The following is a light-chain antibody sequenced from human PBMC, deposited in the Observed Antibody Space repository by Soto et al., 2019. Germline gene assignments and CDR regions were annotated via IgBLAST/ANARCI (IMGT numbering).Light chain of an antibody. CDR2: AAS. V-gene: IGKV1-39*01. Sequence: DLQMTQSPSSLSASVGDRVTIPCRASQSIGNYLNWYQQKPGKAPKLLIYAASSLQSGVPSRFSGSGSGTDFTLTISSLQPEDFATYYCQQSYTTPYTVGQGTKLEIK. J-gene: IGKJ2*01. CDR3: QQSYTTPYT. CDR1: QSIGNY.